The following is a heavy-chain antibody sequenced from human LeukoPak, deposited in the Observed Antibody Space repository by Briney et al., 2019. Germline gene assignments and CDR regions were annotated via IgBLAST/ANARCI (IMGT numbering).Heavy chain of an antibody. CDR1: GYTFTSYG. J-gene: IGHJ5*02. D-gene: IGHD6-19*01. Sequence: GASVKVSCKASGYTFTSYGISWVRQAPGQGLEWMGWISAYNGNTNYAQKLQGRVTMTTDTSTSTAYMELRSLRSDDTAVYYCAREAIVAVAGNWFDPWGQGTLVTVSS. CDR3: AREAIVAVAGNWFDP. V-gene: IGHV1-18*01. CDR2: ISAYNGNT.